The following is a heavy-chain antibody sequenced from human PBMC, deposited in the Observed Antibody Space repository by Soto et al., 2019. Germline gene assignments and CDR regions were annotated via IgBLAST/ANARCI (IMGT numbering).Heavy chain of an antibody. CDR3: ARLGCSGGSCYHNWFDP. CDR1: GGSISSYY. V-gene: IGHV4-59*08. Sequence: PSETLSLTCTVSGGSISSYYWSWIRQPPGKGLEWIGYIYYSGSTNYNPSLKSRVTISVDTSKNQFSLKLSSVTAADTAVYYCARLGCSGGSCYHNWFDPWGQGTPVTVSS. D-gene: IGHD2-15*01. J-gene: IGHJ5*02. CDR2: IYYSGST.